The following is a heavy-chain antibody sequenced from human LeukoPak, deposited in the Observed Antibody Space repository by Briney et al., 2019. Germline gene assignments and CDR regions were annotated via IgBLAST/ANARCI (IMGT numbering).Heavy chain of an antibody. Sequence: ASVKVSCKASGYTFTSYYMHWVRQAPGQGPEWMGIINPSDGSTSYAQKFQGRVTMTRDTSTSTVYMELSSLRSEDTAVYYCARQVRITGTMGGNWFDPWGQGTLVTVSS. V-gene: IGHV1-46*01. CDR2: INPSDGST. CDR1: GYTFTSYY. D-gene: IGHD1-7*01. CDR3: ARQVRITGTMGGNWFDP. J-gene: IGHJ5*02.